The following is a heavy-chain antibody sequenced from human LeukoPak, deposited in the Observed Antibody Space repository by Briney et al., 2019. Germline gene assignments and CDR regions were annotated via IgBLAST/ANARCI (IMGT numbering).Heavy chain of an antibody. D-gene: IGHD4-17*01. Sequence: GGSLRLSCAASGFTFSSHWMSWVRQAPGKGLEWVANIKQDGSEKYYVDSVKGRFTISRDNAKNSLYLQMNSLRAEDTAVYYCARDRDYGDYAFLSAFDIWGQGTMVTVSS. CDR3: ARDRDYGDYAFLSAFDI. J-gene: IGHJ3*02. CDR2: IKQDGSEK. V-gene: IGHV3-7*01. CDR1: GFTFSSHW.